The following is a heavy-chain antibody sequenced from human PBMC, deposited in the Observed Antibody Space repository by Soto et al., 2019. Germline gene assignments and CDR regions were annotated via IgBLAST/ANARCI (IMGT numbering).Heavy chain of an antibody. CDR2: IFPSGGST. Sequence: WASVKVSCKASGYTFTSFYVHWVRQAPGQGLEWMGIIFPSGGSTSYAQKFQGRVTMTSDTSTSTVYMELSSLRSEDTAVYYCARDRGGYNWNYSFDFWGQGTLVTVSS. J-gene: IGHJ4*02. CDR3: ARDRGGYNWNYSFDF. CDR1: GYTFTSFY. D-gene: IGHD1-7*01. V-gene: IGHV1-46*01.